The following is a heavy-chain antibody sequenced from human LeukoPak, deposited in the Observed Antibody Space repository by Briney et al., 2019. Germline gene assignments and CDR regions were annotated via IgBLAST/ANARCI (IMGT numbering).Heavy chain of an antibody. CDR3: TKGFGSTGYHGRVLDY. D-gene: IGHD3-22*01. Sequence: PGRSLRLSCAASGFTFDDYAMHWVRQAPGKGLEWVSGISWNSDSIGYADSVKGRFTISRDNAKNSLYLQMNSLRAEDTALYYCTKGFGSTGYHGRVLDYWGQGTLVTVSS. CDR1: GFTFDDYA. V-gene: IGHV3-9*01. CDR2: ISWNSDSI. J-gene: IGHJ4*02.